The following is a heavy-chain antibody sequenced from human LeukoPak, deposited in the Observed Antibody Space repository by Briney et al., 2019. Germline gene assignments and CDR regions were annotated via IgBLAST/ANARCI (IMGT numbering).Heavy chain of an antibody. CDR3: AKGSDTSSWLLDF. V-gene: IGHV3-23*01. D-gene: IGHD6-13*01. CDR1: GFTFSSYE. Sequence: GGSLRLSCAASGFTFSSYEMSWVRQAPGKGLEWVSAISGSGGSPYYADSVKGRFTISRDNSKNTLYLQMNSLRAEDTAIYFCAKGSDTSSWLLDFWGQGTLVTVSS. J-gene: IGHJ4*02. CDR2: ISGSGGSP.